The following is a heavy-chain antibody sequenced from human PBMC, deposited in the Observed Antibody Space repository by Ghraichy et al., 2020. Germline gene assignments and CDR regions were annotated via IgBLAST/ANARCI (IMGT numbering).Heavy chain of an antibody. D-gene: IGHD1-26*01. CDR1: GFTFRTSG. V-gene: IGHV3-33*01. Sequence: GESLRLSCAASGFTFRTSGMHWVRQSPGKGLEWVAVIWYDGSIKYYADSVKGRFTISRDNSENTLYLQMNSLRADDTAVYYCAIWDLDYWGQGTLVTVSS. CDR3: AIWDLDY. J-gene: IGHJ4*02. CDR2: IWYDGSIK.